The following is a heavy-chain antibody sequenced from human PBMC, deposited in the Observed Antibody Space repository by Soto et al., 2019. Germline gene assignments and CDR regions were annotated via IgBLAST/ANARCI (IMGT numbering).Heavy chain of an antibody. V-gene: IGHV2-5*02. D-gene: IGHD2-2*01. CDR3: AHGSCSSADCYPTPDLDY. CDR1: GFSLSTTAEG. Sequence: QITLKESGPTLVKPTQPLTLTCTFSGFSLSTTAEGVGWIRQPPGRALEWLALIYWDDDERYSPSLKSRLTITKDASKSQVVLTMTEVDPVDTAPDYCAHGSCSSADCYPTPDLDYWGQGIRVSVSS. CDR2: IYWDDDE. J-gene: IGHJ4*02.